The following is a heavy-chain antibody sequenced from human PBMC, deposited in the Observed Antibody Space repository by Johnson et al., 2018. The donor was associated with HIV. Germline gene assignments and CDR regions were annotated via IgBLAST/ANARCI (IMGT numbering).Heavy chain of an antibody. D-gene: IGHD6-13*01. CDR3: AKIRGAAAGPGALDI. CDR1: GFNFRTYD. V-gene: IGHV3-13*01. CDR2: IGTLSDT. J-gene: IGHJ3*02. Sequence: EVQLVESGGGLVQPGGSLRLSCVASGFNFRTYDMHWVRQAPGKGLEWVSAIGTLSDTFYPDSVKGRFTVSRENAKNSLYLQMNSLRAEDTAVYFCAKIRGAAAGPGALDIWGQGTMVTVSS.